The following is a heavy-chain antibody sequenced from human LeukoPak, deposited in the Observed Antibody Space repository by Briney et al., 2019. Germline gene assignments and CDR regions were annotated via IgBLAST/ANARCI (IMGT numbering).Heavy chain of an antibody. CDR2: ISAYNGNT. D-gene: IGHD2-8*01. CDR1: GYTFTSYG. Sequence: GASVKASCKASGYTFTSYGISWVRQAPGQGLEWMGWISAYNGNTNYAQKLQGRVTMTTDTSTSTAYMELRSLRSDDTAVYYCARQPDALVYLGWFDPWGQGTLVTVSS. J-gene: IGHJ5*02. V-gene: IGHV1-18*01. CDR3: ARQPDALVYLGWFDP.